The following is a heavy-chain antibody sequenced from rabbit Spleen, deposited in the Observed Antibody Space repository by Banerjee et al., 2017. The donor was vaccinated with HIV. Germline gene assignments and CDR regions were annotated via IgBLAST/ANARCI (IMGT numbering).Heavy chain of an antibody. CDR2: IYTGSDGA. CDR3: ARGGTMDYFTL. CDR1: GFSFSNTYW. D-gene: IGHD2-1*01. Sequence: QEQLEESGGGLVKPEGSLTLTCKASGFSFSNTYWICWVRQAPGKGPEWIGCIYTGSDGAYYATWVISRFTITKTSSTTVTLQMTSLTAADTATYFCARGGTMDYFTLWGQGTLVTVS. V-gene: IGHV1S45*01. J-gene: IGHJ4*01.